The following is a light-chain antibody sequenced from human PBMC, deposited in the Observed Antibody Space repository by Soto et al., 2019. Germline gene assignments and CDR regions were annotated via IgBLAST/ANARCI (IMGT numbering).Light chain of an antibody. Sequence: EIVLTQSPGTLSLSPGERATLSCRASQSVSSNYLAWFQQSPGQAPRHLIYGASHRATGIPERFSGSGSGTDFTLTISRLEPEDFAVYYCQQYGSSPRTFGQGTKVEIK. V-gene: IGKV3-20*01. CDR1: QSVSSNY. CDR2: GAS. J-gene: IGKJ1*01. CDR3: QQYGSSPRT.